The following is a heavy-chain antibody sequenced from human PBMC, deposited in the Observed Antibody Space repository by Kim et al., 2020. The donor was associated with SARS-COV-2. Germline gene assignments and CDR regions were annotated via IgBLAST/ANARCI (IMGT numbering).Heavy chain of an antibody. V-gene: IGHV4-30-4*02. Sequence: YYNPSLTNRIFFSVDTSKNQFSLKLSAVTAADTAVYYCARAITVTAPFDYWGQGTLVTVSS. J-gene: IGHJ4*02. D-gene: IGHD4-17*01. CDR3: ARAITVTAPFDY.